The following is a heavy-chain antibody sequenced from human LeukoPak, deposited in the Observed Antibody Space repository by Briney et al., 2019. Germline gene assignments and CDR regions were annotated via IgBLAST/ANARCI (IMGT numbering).Heavy chain of an antibody. CDR3: ASRKEYSTSSVFY. CDR2: ISVSGADT. CDR1: TFSFSRYP. D-gene: IGHD6-6*01. Sequence: GGSLRLSCAASTFSFSRYPMGWVRQAPGKGLEWVSGISVSGADTYCADSVKGRFTISRDNSKNTVSLRLNSLRAEDSAIYYCASRKEYSTSSVFYWGQGTLVTVSS. J-gene: IGHJ4*02. V-gene: IGHV3-23*01.